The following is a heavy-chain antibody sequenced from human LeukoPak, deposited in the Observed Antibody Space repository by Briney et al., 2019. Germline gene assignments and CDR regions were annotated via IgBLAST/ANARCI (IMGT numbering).Heavy chain of an antibody. D-gene: IGHD6-19*01. V-gene: IGHV4-59*11. CDR3: AREGYASGWNDY. Sequence: SETLSLTCTVSGGSISNHYWSWIRQPPGKGLEWIGYIYHSGTSNYNPSLKSRVTISVDMSKNQFSLKLRSVTAADTAVYYCAREGYASGWNDYWGQGTLATVSS. J-gene: IGHJ4*02. CDR1: GGSISNHY. CDR2: IYHSGTS.